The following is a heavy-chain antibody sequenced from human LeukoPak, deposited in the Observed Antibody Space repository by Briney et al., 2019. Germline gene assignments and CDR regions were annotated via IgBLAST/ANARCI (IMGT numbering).Heavy chain of an antibody. CDR1: GFTVSNNF. Sequence: SGGSLRLSWAAAGFTVSNNFMSWVRQAPGKGLEWVSVIHSGGTTYYADSVKGRFTISRDNSRNTLYLQMNSLRAEDTAVYYCARGRVTYSGYDFPYYFDYWGQGTLVTVSS. CDR2: IHSGGTT. D-gene: IGHD5-12*01. J-gene: IGHJ4*02. V-gene: IGHV3-53*01. CDR3: ARGRVTYSGYDFPYYFDY.